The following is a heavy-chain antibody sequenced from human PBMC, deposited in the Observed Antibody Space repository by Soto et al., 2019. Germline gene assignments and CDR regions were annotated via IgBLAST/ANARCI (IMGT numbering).Heavy chain of an antibody. CDR3: ARASVTESMDYYYGMDI. V-gene: IGHV4-34*01. CDR1: GGSFSGYY. D-gene: IGHD4-17*01. Sequence: PSETLSLTCAVYGGSFSGYYWSCKRQTPGKGLEWIEEFNHTGSTNYNPSLKSRVTISVDTSKNQFSVKVSSVTAADTAVYYCARASVTESMDYYYGMDISGQGPSVTVSS. J-gene: IGHJ6*02. CDR2: FNHTGST.